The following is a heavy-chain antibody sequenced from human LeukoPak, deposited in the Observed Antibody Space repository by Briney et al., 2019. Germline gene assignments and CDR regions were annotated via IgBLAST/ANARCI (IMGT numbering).Heavy chain of an antibody. Sequence: SETLSPTCAVSGGSITSSSNFYWGWIRQPPGKGLEWIGSIYYSGDTDYNPSLKSRVTISVDTSKNQFSLKLRYVTAADTAVYYCARRHSTGWYPFDYWGQGILVTVSS. D-gene: IGHD6-19*01. CDR3: ARRHSTGWYPFDY. CDR1: GGSITSSSNFY. CDR2: IYYSGDT. V-gene: IGHV4-39*01. J-gene: IGHJ4*02.